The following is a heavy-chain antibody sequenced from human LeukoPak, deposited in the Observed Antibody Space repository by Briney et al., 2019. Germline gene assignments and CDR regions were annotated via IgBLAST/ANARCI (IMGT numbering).Heavy chain of an antibody. J-gene: IGHJ6*02. D-gene: IGHD5-12*01. CDR2: FSGSGGGT. V-gene: IGHV3-23*01. CDR1: GFTSTNYA. Sequence: GGSLRLSSAASGFTSTNYAMTWVREAPGKGVEGVSSFSGSGGGTHYADSVKGRFTFSRDNSKNTLYLQMNSLRAEDTAMYYCAKGLHSAYERFNFFYYGMDVWGQGTTVTVSS. CDR3: AKGLHSAYERFNFFYYGMDV.